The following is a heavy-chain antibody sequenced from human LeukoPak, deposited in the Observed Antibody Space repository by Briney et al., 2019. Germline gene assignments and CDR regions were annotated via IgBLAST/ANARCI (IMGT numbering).Heavy chain of an antibody. CDR2: IKQDGSEK. J-gene: IGHJ6*03. CDR3: AGNKSQKKGYYYYYYMDV. V-gene: IGHV3-7*01. Sequence: GGSLRLSCAASGFTFSSYWMSWVRQAPGKGLEWVANIKQDGSEKYYVDSVKGRFTISRDNAKNSLYLQMNSLRAEDTAVYYCAGNKSQKKGYYYYYYMDVWGKGTTVTVSS. CDR1: GFTFSSYW. D-gene: IGHD4-23*01.